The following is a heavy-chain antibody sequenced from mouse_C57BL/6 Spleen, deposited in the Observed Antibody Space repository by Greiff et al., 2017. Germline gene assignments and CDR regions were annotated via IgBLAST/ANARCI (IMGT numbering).Heavy chain of an antibody. CDR3: ARPRTTVVATPFAY. V-gene: IGHV1-50*01. J-gene: IGHJ3*01. Sequence: VQLQQPGAELVKPGASVKLSCKASGYTFTSYWMQWVKQRPGQGLEWIGEIDPSDSYTNYNQKFKGKATLTVDPSSSTAYMQLSSLTSEDSAVYYCARPRTTVVATPFAYWGQGTLVTVSA. CDR2: IDPSDSYT. CDR1: GYTFTSYW. D-gene: IGHD1-1*01.